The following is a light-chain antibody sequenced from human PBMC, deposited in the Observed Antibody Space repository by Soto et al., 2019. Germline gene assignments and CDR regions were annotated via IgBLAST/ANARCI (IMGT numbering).Light chain of an antibody. Sequence: QSALTRPASVSGSPGQSITISCTGTSSDVGAYIQVSWYQQHPGKAPKVMIYDVSSRTSGVSNRFSGSKSGNTAFLTISGLQAEDEADYYCSSYTRSSTRVFGTGTKVTVL. CDR3: SSYTRSSTRV. CDR1: SSDVGAYIQ. V-gene: IGLV2-14*03. J-gene: IGLJ1*01. CDR2: DVS.